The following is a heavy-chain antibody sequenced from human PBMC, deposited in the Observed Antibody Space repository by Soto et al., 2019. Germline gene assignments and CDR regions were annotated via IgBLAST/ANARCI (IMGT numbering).Heavy chain of an antibody. CDR1: GYTFTGYY. CDR2: INPNSGGT. CDR3: ARTPVSYSSSSNAFDI. D-gene: IGHD6-6*01. Sequence: ASVKVSCKASGYTFTGYYMHWVRQAPGQGLEWMGWINPNSGGTNYAQKFQGWVTMTRDTSISTAYMELSRLRSDDTAVYYCARTPVSYSSSSNAFDIWGQGTMVTVSS. J-gene: IGHJ3*02. V-gene: IGHV1-2*04.